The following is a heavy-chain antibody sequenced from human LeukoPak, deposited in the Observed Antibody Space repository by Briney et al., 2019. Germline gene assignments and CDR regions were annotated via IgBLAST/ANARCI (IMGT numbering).Heavy chain of an antibody. CDR2: LSGSGGDT. CDR3: AKSRSHSSAWYGSDFDH. CDR1: GFTFSSYA. V-gene: IGHV3-23*01. D-gene: IGHD6-19*01. Sequence: GSLRLSCAASGFTFSSYAMSWVRQAPGKGLEWVSGLSGSGGDTYYADSVKGRFTISRDNSNNTLYLQMNSLRAEDTALYYCAKSRSHSSAWYGSDFDHWGQGTLVTVSS. J-gene: IGHJ4*02.